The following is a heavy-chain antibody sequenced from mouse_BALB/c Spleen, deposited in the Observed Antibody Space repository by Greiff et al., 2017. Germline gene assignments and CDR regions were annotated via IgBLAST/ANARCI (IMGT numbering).Heavy chain of an antibody. CDR3: TREGNYYSHGGY. CDR2: IDPETGGT. CDR1: GYTFTDYE. V-gene: IGHV1-15*01. Sequence: VQLQQSGAELVRPGASVTLSCKASGYTFTDYEMHWVKQTPVHGLEWIGAIDPETGGTAYNQKFKGKATLTADKSSSTAYMELRSLTSEDSAVFYWTREGNYYSHGGYWGQGTTLTVSS. J-gene: IGHJ2*01. D-gene: IGHD2-12*01.